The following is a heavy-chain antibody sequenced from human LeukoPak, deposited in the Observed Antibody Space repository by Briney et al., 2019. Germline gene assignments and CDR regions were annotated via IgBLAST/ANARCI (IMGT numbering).Heavy chain of an antibody. Sequence: GGSLRLSCAASGFTFSSYWMNWVRQAPGKGLEWVANINQDGSEKYYVDSVKGRFTISRDNAKNTLLLQMNSLRAEDTAVYYCVRDGVGAPPFDYWGQGVLVTVSS. J-gene: IGHJ4*02. V-gene: IGHV3-7*01. CDR3: VRDGVGAPPFDY. CDR2: INQDGSEK. D-gene: IGHD1-26*01. CDR1: GFTFSSYW.